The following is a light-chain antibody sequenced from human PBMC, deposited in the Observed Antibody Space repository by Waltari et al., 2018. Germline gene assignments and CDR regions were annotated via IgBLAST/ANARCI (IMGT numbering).Light chain of an antibody. Sequence: YQQAPGKAPKLIMYDVSNRPSGVSNRFPGSKSGNTASLTISGLQAEDEADYYGSSYTSSRTLIFGGGTKLTVL. J-gene: IGLJ2*01. CDR3: SSYTSSRTLI. V-gene: IGLV2-14*04. CDR2: DVS.